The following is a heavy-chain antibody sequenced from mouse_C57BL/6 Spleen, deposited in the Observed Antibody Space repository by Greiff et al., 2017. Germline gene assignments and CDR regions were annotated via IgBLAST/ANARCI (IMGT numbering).Heavy chain of an antibody. D-gene: IGHD2-2*01. CDR3: ARWEVTTGDIFDY. CDR1: GYTFTSYW. J-gene: IGHJ2*01. CDR2: INPSNGGT. Sequence: VQLQQPGTELVKPGASVKLSCKASGYTFTSYWMHWVKQRPGQGLEWIGNINPSNGGTNYNEKFKSKATLTVDKSSSTAYMQLSSLTSEDSAVYYCARWEVTTGDIFDYWGQGTTLTVSS. V-gene: IGHV1-53*01.